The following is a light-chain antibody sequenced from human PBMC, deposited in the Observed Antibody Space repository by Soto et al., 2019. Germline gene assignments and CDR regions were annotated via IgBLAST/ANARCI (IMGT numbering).Light chain of an antibody. J-gene: IGKJ1*01. CDR2: KAS. Sequence: DIPMTQSPSTLSASVGDRVTITCRASQSISSWLAWYQQKPGKAPKLLIYKASSLESGVPSRFSGSGSGTEFTLTSSSLQPDDFATYYCQQYNSWWTFGQGTKVEIK. V-gene: IGKV1-5*03. CDR3: QQYNSWWT. CDR1: QSISSW.